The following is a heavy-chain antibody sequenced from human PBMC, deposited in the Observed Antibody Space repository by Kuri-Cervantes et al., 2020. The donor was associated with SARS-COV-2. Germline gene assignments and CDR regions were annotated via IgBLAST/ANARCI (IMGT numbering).Heavy chain of an antibody. CDR1: GFTFSSYA. J-gene: IGHJ4*02. Sequence: GESLKTSCAASGFTFSSYAMHWVRQAPGKGLEWVAVISYDGSNKYYADSVRGRFTISRDFSRNTLFLQMNSLRDEDTAVYYCTRNYYLDGSGDPALGYWGQGTLVTVSS. V-gene: IGHV3-30-3*01. CDR2: ISYDGSNK. CDR3: TRNYYLDGSGDPALGY. D-gene: IGHD3-22*01.